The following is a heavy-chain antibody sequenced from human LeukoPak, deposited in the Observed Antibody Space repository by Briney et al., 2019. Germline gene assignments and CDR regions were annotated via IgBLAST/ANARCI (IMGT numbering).Heavy chain of an antibody. D-gene: IGHD6-6*01. V-gene: IGHV4-4*07. CDR3: ARGRTRIAARQFGHMDV. CDR1: GGSISSYY. CDR2: IYTSGST. Sequence: PSETLSLTCTVSGGSISSYYWSWIRQPAGKGLEWIGRIYTSGSTNYNPSLKSRVTMSVDTSKNQFSLKLSSVTAADTAVYYCARGRTRIAARQFGHMDVWGKGTTVTVSS. J-gene: IGHJ6*03.